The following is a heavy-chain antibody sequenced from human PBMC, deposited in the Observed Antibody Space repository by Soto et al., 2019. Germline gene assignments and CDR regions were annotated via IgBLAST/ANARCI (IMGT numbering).Heavy chain of an antibody. CDR1: GYSISSGYY. V-gene: IGHV4-38-2*02. CDR2: IYHSGST. D-gene: IGHD1-1*01. J-gene: IGHJ4*02. CDR3: ARDTFASSGTYDY. Sequence: PSETLSLTCAVSGYSISSGYYWGWIRQPPGKGLEWIGSIYHSGSTYYNPSLKSRVTISVDTSKNQFSLKLSSVTAAGTAVYYCARDTFASSGTYDYWGQGTLVTVSS.